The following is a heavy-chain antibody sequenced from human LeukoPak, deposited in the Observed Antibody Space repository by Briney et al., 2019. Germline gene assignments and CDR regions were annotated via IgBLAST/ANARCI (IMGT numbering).Heavy chain of an antibody. D-gene: IGHD3-9*01. V-gene: IGHV1-18*01. Sequence: GASVKVSCKASGYTFSNYGISRVRQAPGQGLEWVGWIRGDNGNTNYAQKLQGRVTMTTDTSTSTAYMELRSLGSDETAVYYCARVDLLTGYYFFDYWGQGTLVTVSS. CDR3: ARVDLLTGYYFFDY. CDR1: GYTFSNYG. J-gene: IGHJ4*02. CDR2: IRGDNGNT.